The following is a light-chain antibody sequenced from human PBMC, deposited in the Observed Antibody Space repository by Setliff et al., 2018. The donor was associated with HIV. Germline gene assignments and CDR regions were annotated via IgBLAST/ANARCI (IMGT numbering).Light chain of an antibody. Sequence: QSVLTQPPSVSGSPGQSVTISCTGTSSDIGSDNRVSWYQQPPGTAPKLMIYEVSNRPSGVPDRFSGSKSGNTASLTISGLQAEDEADYYCSLYTSSTTVVFGGGTKSPS. V-gene: IGLV2-18*01. CDR1: SSDIGSDNR. J-gene: IGLJ2*01. CDR3: SLYTSSTTVV. CDR2: EVS.